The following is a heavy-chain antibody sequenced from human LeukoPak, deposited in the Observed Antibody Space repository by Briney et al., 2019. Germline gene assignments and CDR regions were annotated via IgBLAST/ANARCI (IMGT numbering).Heavy chain of an antibody. V-gene: IGHV3-33*06. CDR2: IWYDGRNK. D-gene: IGHD6-19*01. Sequence: GGSLRLSCAASGFTFSSYGMHWVRQAPGKGLEWVAVIWYDGRNKYYADSVKGRFTISRDNSKNTLYLQMNSLRAEDTAVYYCAKDHSSGWSGLFDYWGQGTLVTVSS. CDR1: GFTFSSYG. CDR3: AKDHSSGWSGLFDY. J-gene: IGHJ4*02.